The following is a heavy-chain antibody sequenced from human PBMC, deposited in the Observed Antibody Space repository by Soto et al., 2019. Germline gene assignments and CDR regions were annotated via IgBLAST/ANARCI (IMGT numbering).Heavy chain of an antibody. CDR2: INPKSGGT. CDR3: ARGDSTDCSNGVCSFFYNHDMDV. Sequence: ASVKVSCKAPGYSFADYHIHWVRQAPGQGLEWLGRINPKSGGTSTAQRFQGWVTMTTDTSISTASMELTRLTSDDTAIYYCARGDSTDCSNGVCSFFYNHDMDVWGQGTTVTVSS. CDR1: GYSFADYH. D-gene: IGHD2-8*01. V-gene: IGHV1-2*04. J-gene: IGHJ6*02.